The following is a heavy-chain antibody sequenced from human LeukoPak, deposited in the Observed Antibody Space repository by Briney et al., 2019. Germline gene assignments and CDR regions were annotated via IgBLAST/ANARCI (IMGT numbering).Heavy chain of an antibody. Sequence: ASVKVSCKASGYTFTSYGISWVRQAPGQGLEWMGWIIAYNGNTNYAQKLQGRVTMTTDTSTSTAYMELRSLRSDDTAVYYCARSGWWNYYYYYYMDVWGKGTTVTVSS. CDR2: IIAYNGNT. D-gene: IGHD6-19*01. CDR1: GYTFTSYG. CDR3: ARSGWWNYYYYYYMDV. V-gene: IGHV1-18*01. J-gene: IGHJ6*03.